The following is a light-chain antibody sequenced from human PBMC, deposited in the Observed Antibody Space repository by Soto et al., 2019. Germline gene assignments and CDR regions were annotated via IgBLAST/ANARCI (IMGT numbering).Light chain of an antibody. CDR1: SGHSSYI. CDR3: ETWDSNTPWV. Sequence: QAVVTQSSSASASLGSSVKLTCTLSSGHSSYIIAWHQQQPGKAPRYLMKVEGGGTYNKGSGVPDRFSGSSSGADRYLTISNLQFEDEADYYCETWDSNTPWVFGGGTKLTVL. V-gene: IGLV4-60*02. J-gene: IGLJ3*02. CDR2: VEGGGTY.